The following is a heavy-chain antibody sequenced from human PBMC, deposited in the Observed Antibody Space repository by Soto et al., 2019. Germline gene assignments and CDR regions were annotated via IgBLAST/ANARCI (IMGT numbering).Heavy chain of an antibody. Sequence: GGSLRLSCAASGFTFSSYGMHWVRQAPGKGLEWVAVISYDGSNKYYADSVKGRFTISRDNSKNTLYLQMNSLRAEDTAVYYCAKDGVGQSLLMDVWGQGTTVTVSS. CDR3: AKDGVGQSLLMDV. J-gene: IGHJ6*02. V-gene: IGHV3-30*18. CDR1: GFTFSSYG. CDR2: ISYDGSNK. D-gene: IGHD3-3*01.